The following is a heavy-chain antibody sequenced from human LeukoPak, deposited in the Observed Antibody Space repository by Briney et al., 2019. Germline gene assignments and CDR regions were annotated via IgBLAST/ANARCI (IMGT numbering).Heavy chain of an antibody. J-gene: IGHJ4*02. CDR2: IYTSGIT. CDR1: GGSISSGSYY. CDR3: ARGKDYYDSSGYSPSYDY. Sequence: SETLSLXCTVSGGSISSGSYYWSWSRQPAGKGPEWIGRIYTSGITNYNPSLKSRVTISVDTSKNQFSLQLSSVTDADTAVYYCARGKDYYDSSGYSPSYDYWGQGTLVTVSS. D-gene: IGHD3-22*01. V-gene: IGHV4-61*02.